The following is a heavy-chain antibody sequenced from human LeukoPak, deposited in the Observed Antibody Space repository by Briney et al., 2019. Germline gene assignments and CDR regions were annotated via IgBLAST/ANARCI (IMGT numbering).Heavy chain of an antibody. CDR2: IKQDGSEK. V-gene: IGHV3-7*01. D-gene: IGHD2-15*01. CDR1: GFTFSSYW. J-gene: IGHJ5*02. CDR3: ARHIVVVVAATGWFDP. Sequence: GGSLRLSCAASGFTFSSYWMSWVRQAPGKGLEWVANIKQDGSEKYYVDSVKGRFTISRDNAKNSLYLQMNSLRAEDTAVYYCARHIVVVVAATGWFDPWGQGTLVSVSS.